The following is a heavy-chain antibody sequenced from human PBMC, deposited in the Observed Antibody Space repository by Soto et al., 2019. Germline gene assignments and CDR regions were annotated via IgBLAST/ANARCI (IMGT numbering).Heavy chain of an antibody. Sequence: SETLSLTCTFSCGSFKSGSLYGSWIRQPPGKGLERIGYVYHTGRTDDNPSLKSRVSISMDTSNNQFSLDLDSVTPADTAVYFCARDFGDFGSWGQGTTVTVSS. CDR2: VYHTGRT. J-gene: IGHJ6*01. CDR1: CGSFKSGSLY. V-gene: IGHV4-61*01. CDR3: ARDFGDFGS. D-gene: IGHD3-3*01.